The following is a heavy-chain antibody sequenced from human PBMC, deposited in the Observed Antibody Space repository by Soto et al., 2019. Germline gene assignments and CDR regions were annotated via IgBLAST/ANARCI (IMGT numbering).Heavy chain of an antibody. CDR1: GFTFSSYS. V-gene: IGHV3-21*01. CDR2: ISSSSSYI. J-gene: IGHJ4*02. CDR3: ARERYYYASSGYYAPADY. D-gene: IGHD3-22*01. Sequence: PGGSLRLSCAASGFTFSSYSMNWVRQAPGKGLEWVSSISSSSSYIYYADSVKGRFTISRDNAKNSLYLQMNSLRAEDTAVYYCARERYYYASSGYYAPADYWGQGTLVTVSS.